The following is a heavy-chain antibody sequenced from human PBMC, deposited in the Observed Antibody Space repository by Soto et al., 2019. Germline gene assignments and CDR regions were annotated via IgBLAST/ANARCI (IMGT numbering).Heavy chain of an antibody. CDR3: AREYSGSYSVPFDY. D-gene: IGHD1-26*01. J-gene: IGHJ4*02. Sequence: SLRLSCAAYGFTFSSYDMHWVRQATGKGLEWVSAIGTAGDTYYPGSVKGRFTISRENAKNSLYLQMNSLRAEDTAVYYCAREYSGSYSVPFDYWGQGTLVTVSS. CDR1: GFTFSSYD. V-gene: IGHV3-13*01. CDR2: IGTAGDT.